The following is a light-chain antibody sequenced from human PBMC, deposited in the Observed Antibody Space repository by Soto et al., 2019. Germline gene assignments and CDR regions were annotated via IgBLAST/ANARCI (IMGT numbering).Light chain of an antibody. CDR2: GAS. J-gene: IGKJ1*01. V-gene: IGKV3-20*01. CDR1: QSVSNNY. CDR3: QQYSSLWT. Sequence: EIVLTQSPVTRSFSPVEIATLSCRTSQSVSNNYLAWYQQKPGQAPRLLIYGASSRATGIPDRFSGSGSGTDFTLSISRLETEDFAVYYCQQYSSLWTFGQGTKVDIK.